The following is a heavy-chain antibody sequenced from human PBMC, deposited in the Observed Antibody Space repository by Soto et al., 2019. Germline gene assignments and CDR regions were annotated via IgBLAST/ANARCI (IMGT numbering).Heavy chain of an antibody. Sequence: GGSLRLSCAASGFTFSTYSMNWVRQAPGKGLEWVSYISSSSSNIFYVDSVKGRFTISRDNAKNSLYLQMNSLRAEDTAVYYCARDFSDTPIFDYWGQGTLVTVSS. CDR2: ISSSSSNI. CDR1: GFTFSTYS. J-gene: IGHJ4*02. CDR3: ARDFSDTPIFDY. V-gene: IGHV3-48*04. D-gene: IGHD3-10*01.